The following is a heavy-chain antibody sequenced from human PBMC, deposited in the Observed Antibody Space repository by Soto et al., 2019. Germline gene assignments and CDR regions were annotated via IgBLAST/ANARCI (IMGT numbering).Heavy chain of an antibody. J-gene: IGHJ4*02. CDR2: ITSSGGGT. CDR1: GFTFSAYE. Sequence: PGGSLRLSCAAAGFTFSAYEMGWVRRAPGKGLEWVSSITSSGGGTYQAVSVKGRFTVSRNNSENTVYLQMNRLRDEDTAVYYCAKLTATWRQGTLVTVSS. V-gene: IGHV3-23*01. CDR3: AKLTAT. D-gene: IGHD4-4*01.